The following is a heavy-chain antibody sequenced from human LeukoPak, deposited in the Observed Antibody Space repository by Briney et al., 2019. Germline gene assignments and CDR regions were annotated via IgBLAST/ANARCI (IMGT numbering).Heavy chain of an antibody. D-gene: IGHD2-2*01. CDR1: GFTFSSYA. Sequence: GGSLRLSCAASGFTFSSYAMHWVRQAPGKGLEYVSAISSNGGSTYYANSVKGRFTISRDNSKNTLYLQMGSLRAEDMAVYYCARGAALYCSSTSCYVYWGQGTLVTVSS. J-gene: IGHJ4*02. CDR3: ARGAALYCSSTSCYVY. V-gene: IGHV3-64*01. CDR2: ISSNGGST.